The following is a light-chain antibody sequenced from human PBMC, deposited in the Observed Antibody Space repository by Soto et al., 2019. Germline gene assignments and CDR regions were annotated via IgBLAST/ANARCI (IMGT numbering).Light chain of an antibody. J-gene: IGLJ1*01. Sequence: QSALTQPGSVSGSPGQSITISCTGTSSDIGGYNYMSWYQQHPGKAPKLMIYEVTNRPSGVSTRFSGSKSGNTASLTISGLQAEDDADYYCCSFTSGNTAYVFGTGTKLTVL. CDR3: CSFTSGNTAYV. CDR1: SSDIGGYNY. V-gene: IGLV2-14*01. CDR2: EVT.